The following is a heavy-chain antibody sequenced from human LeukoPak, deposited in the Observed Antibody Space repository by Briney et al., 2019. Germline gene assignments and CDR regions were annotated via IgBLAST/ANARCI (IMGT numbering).Heavy chain of an antibody. V-gene: IGHV3-23*01. J-gene: IGHJ6*03. CDR2: ISGSGGST. CDR1: GFTFSSYA. CDR3: ATSGSSGSVDYYYMDV. Sequence: GGSLRLSCAASGFTFSSYAMSWVRQAPGKGLEWVSAISGSGGSTYYADSVKGRFTISRDNSKNMLYLQMNSLRAEDTAVYYCATSGSSGSVDYYYMDVWGKGTTVTVSS. D-gene: IGHD6-19*01.